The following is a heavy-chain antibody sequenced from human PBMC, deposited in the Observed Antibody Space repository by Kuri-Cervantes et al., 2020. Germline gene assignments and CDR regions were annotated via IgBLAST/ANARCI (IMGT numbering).Heavy chain of an antibody. CDR3: ARASRCYCSGGSCYSTLSCWFDP. Sequence: GESLKISCAASGFTFSNYWMSWVRQAPGKGLEWVAVISYDGSNKYYADSVKGRFTISRDNSKNTLYLQMNSLRAEDTAVYYCARASRCYCSGGSCYSTLSCWFDPWGQGTLVTVSS. J-gene: IGHJ5*02. V-gene: IGHV3-30-3*01. D-gene: IGHD2-15*01. CDR1: GFTFSNYW. CDR2: ISYDGSNK.